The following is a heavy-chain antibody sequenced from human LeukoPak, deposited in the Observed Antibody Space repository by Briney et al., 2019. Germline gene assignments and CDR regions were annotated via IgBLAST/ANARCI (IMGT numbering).Heavy chain of an antibody. CDR1: GDSISRYY. CDR3: AKDLRITIIVVVKAPTEFDY. CDR2: IYNGGII. Sequence: SETLSLTCTVSGDSISRYYWSWIRQPAGKGLEWIGRIYNGGIITYNPSLKSRVTMSIDTSNNQFSLRLRFVTAADTAVYYCAKDLRITIIVVVKAPTEFDYWGQGTLVTVSS. D-gene: IGHD3-22*01. V-gene: IGHV4-4*07. J-gene: IGHJ4*02.